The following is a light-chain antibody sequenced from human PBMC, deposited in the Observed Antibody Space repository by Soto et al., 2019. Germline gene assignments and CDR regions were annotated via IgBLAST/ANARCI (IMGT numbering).Light chain of an antibody. CDR1: QGISSY. CDR3: QQLNSYPLT. CDR2: AAS. Sequence: DIQLTQSPSFLSASVGDRVTITCRASQGISSYLAWYQQKPGTAPKLLIYAASTLQSGVPSRFSGSGSGTEFTLTISILQPEDFETYYCQQLNSYPLTFGGGTKVEIK. J-gene: IGKJ4*01. V-gene: IGKV1-9*01.